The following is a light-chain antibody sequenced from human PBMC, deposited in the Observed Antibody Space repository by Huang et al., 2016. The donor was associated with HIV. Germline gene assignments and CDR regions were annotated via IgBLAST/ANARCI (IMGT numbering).Light chain of an antibody. J-gene: IGKJ2*01. CDR1: QSFSSS. Sequence: DIQMTQSPSSLSASVGYRVTIACRSSQSFSSSLNWYQQSPGKAPKLLIYAASSLQSGVPSRFSGSGSGTDFSLTINSLQPEDFATYYCQQSDSTPYTFGQGTKLEIK. CDR3: QQSDSTPYT. CDR2: AAS. V-gene: IGKV1-39*01.